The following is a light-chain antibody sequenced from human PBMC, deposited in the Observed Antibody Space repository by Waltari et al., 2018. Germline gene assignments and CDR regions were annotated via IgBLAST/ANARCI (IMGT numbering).Light chain of an antibody. CDR1: ALTKQF. CDR2: KDT. J-gene: IGLJ2*01. Sequence: SYELTQPPSVSVSPGQTARITCSGDALTKQFAFWYQQKSGQAPVVVIYKDTERPSGIPDRISGSSSGTTVTLTISGAQAEDEADYYCQSGDSSGVVVFGGGTKLTVL. CDR3: QSGDSSGVVV. V-gene: IGLV3-25*03.